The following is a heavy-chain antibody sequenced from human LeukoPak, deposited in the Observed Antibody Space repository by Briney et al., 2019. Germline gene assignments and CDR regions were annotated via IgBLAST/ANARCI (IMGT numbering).Heavy chain of an antibody. D-gene: IGHD2-2*01. CDR3: ARGCRRGGYCSSTSCYGSEFDP. Sequence: SVKVSCKASGGTFSSYAISWVRQAPGQGLEWMGGIIPIFGTANYAQKFQGRVTITADKSTSTAYMELSSLRSEDTAVYYCARGCRRGGYCSSTSCYGSEFDPWGQGTLVTVSS. CDR1: GGTFSSYA. CDR2: IIPIFGTA. J-gene: IGHJ5*02. V-gene: IGHV1-69*06.